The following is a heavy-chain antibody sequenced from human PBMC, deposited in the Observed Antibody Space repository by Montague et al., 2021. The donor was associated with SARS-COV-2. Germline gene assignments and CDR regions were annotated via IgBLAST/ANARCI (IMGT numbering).Heavy chain of an antibody. CDR3: ARLPDTSGRAWFDP. V-gene: IGHV4-39*01. J-gene: IGHJ5*02. CDR2: IYYSGSP. CDR1: GDSISSGNHY. Sequence: SETLSLTCTVSGDSISSGNHYWGWVRQSPGKGLEWIAVIYYSGSPYYTPSLKSRVTISVDTSRNQISLKLNSVTAADTAVFYCARLPDTSGRAWFDPWGQGTMVTVSS. D-gene: IGHD3-22*01.